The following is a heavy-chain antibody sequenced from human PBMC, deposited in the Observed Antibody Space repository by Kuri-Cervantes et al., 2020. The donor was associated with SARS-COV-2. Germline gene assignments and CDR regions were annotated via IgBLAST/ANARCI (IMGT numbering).Heavy chain of an antibody. Sequence: ASVKVSCKASGYTFTSYAMHWVRQAPGQRLEWMGWSNAGNGNTKYSQEFQGRVTITRDTSASTAYMELSSLRSEDMAVYYCARPTNYCTGTICYTGWLDPWGHGTQVTVSS. CDR3: ARPTNYCTGTICYTGWLDP. CDR2: SNAGNGNT. J-gene: IGHJ5*02. CDR1: GYTFTSYA. V-gene: IGHV1-3*02. D-gene: IGHD2-2*02.